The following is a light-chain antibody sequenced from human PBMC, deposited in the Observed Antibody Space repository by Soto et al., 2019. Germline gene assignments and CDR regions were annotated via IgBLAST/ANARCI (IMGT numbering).Light chain of an antibody. V-gene: IGLV2-14*01. CDR2: DVS. J-gene: IGLJ1*01. CDR1: SSDVGGYNY. CDR3: SSYTSSITRV. Sequence: QSALTQPASVSGSPGQSITISCTGSSSDVGGYNYVSWYQQHPGKAPKLMIYDVSNRPSGVSNRFSGSKSGSTASLTISGLQAEDEADYYCSSYTSSITRVFGTGTKVTVL.